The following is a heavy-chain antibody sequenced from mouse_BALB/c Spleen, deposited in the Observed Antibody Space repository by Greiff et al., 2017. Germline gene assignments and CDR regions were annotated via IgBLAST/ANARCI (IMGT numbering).Heavy chain of an antibody. J-gene: IGHJ2*01. CDR1: GFNINDYY. D-gene: IGHD2-1*01. Sequence: DVQLQQSGAELVRPGALVKLSCKASGFNINDYYMHWVQQRPEQGLEWIGCIDPENGNTIYDQKLQGKASITADTSSNTAYLQLSSLTSEDAAGYYCARVRIYYGNYGYCDYWGQGTTLTVSA. CDR2: IDPENGNT. V-gene: IGHV14-1*02. CDR3: ARVRIYYGNYGYCDY.